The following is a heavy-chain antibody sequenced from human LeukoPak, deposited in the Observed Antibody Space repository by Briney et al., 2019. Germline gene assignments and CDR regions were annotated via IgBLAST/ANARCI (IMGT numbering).Heavy chain of an antibody. V-gene: IGHV3-49*03. CDR1: GFTFGDYG. CDR2: IRSNTYGGST. Sequence: GGSLRLSCEGSGFTFGDYGVGWFRQAPGKGLQWVTSIRSNTYGGSTEYVPSVKGRFTISRDDSNSIAYLQMNSLKAEDTAIYYCARVSRGGITAAWFDPWGQGTLVTVSS. D-gene: IGHD6-13*01. J-gene: IGHJ5*02. CDR3: ARVSRGGITAAWFDP.